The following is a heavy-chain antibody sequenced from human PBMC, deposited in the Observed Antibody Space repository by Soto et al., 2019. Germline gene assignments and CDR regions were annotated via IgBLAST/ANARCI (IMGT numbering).Heavy chain of an antibody. CDR1: GGTFSSYA. Sequence: QVQLVQSGAEVKKPGSSVKVSCKASGGTFSSYAISWVRQAPGQGLEWMGGIIPIFGTANYVQKFQGRVTITADESTSTAYMELSSLRSEDTAVYYCARDGLGYCSGGSCYSGRYFDYWGQGTLVTVSS. CDR3: ARDGLGYCSGGSCYSGRYFDY. J-gene: IGHJ4*02. V-gene: IGHV1-69*01. CDR2: IIPIFGTA. D-gene: IGHD2-15*01.